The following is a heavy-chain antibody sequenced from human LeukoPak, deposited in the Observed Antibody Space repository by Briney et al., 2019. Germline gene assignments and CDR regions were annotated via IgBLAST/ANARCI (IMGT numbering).Heavy chain of an antibody. CDR2: IYYTGST. D-gene: IGHD6-19*01. CDR3: ASVRGYSSGWYASGFNP. V-gene: IGHV4-39*07. Sequence: SETLSLTCTVSGGSISSSSYYWGWIRQPPGKGLEWIGSIYYTGSTNYDPSLKSRVTISLDTPKKQFSLKLSSVTAADTAVYYCASVRGYSSGWYASGFNPWGQGTLVTVSS. CDR1: GGSISSSSYY. J-gene: IGHJ5*02.